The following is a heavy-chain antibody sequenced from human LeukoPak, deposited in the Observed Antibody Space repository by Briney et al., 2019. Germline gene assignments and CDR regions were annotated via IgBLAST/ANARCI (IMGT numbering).Heavy chain of an antibody. V-gene: IGHV3-53*01. D-gene: IGHD5-18*01. Sequence: PGGSLRLSCAASGFTVSSNYMSWVRQAPGKGLEWVSCIYSGGSTYYADSVKGRFTISRDNSKNTLYLQMNSLRAEDTAVYYCARGGYSYGNYYWYFDLWGRGTLVTVSS. CDR1: GFTVSSNY. J-gene: IGHJ2*01. CDR3: ARGGYSYGNYYWYFDL. CDR2: IYSGGST.